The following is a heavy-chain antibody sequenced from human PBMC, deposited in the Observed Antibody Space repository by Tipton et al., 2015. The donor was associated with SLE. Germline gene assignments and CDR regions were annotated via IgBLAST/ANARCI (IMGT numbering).Heavy chain of an antibody. J-gene: IGHJ4*02. CDR3: ARETSGSYYYWGGDY. V-gene: IGHV3-7*01. CDR2: INQDGSQG. Sequence: SLRLSCAASGFTFSSYWMNWVRQAPGKGLEWVANINQDGSQGYYVDSVKGRFTISRDNAKNSLYLQMNSLRAEDTAFYYCARETSGSYYYWGGDYWGRGTLVTVSS. CDR1: GFTFSSYW. D-gene: IGHD3-22*01.